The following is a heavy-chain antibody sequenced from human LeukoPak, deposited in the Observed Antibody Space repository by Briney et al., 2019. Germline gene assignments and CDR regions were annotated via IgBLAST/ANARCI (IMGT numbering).Heavy chain of an antibody. V-gene: IGHV3-30*04. CDR2: ISFDGTHD. CDR3: ARAASGFDY. J-gene: IGHJ4*02. Sequence: PGGSLRLSCAASGFTFSSYAIHWVRQAPGKGLEWVAVISFDGTHDFYADSVKGRFTISRDNSKNTLYLQMNSLRADDTAVYYCARAASGFDYWGQGTLVTVSS. D-gene: IGHD3-10*01. CDR1: GFTFSSYA.